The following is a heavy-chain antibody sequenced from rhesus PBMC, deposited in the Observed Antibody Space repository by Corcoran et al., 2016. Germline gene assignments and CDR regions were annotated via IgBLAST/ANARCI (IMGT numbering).Heavy chain of an antibody. CDR1: GGSVSSSNW. CDR3: ARDRVGTVTTKGYFEF. V-gene: IGHV4-65*01. CDR2: ISGSSGST. Sequence: QVQLQESGPGLVKPSETLSLTCAVSGGSVSSSNWWSWIRQPPGKGLDEIGYISGSSGSTYYNPSLKRRVTIATDTSKNQFSLKLSSVTAADTAVYYCARDRVGTVTTKGYFEFWGQGALVTVSS. D-gene: IGHD4-23*01. J-gene: IGHJ1*01.